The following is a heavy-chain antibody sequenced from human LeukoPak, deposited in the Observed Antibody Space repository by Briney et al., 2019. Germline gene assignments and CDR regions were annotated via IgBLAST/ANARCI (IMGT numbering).Heavy chain of an antibody. D-gene: IGHD4-17*01. J-gene: IGHJ4*02. CDR2: IYYSGST. CDR1: GGSISSSSYY. V-gene: IGHV4-39*07. CDR3: ARGEDYGDYAADY. Sequence: PSETLSLTCTVSGGSISSSSYYWGWLRQPPGKGLEWIGSIYYSGSTYYNPSLKSRVTISVDTSKNQFSLKLSSVTAADTAVYYCARGEDYGDYAADYWGQGTLVTVSS.